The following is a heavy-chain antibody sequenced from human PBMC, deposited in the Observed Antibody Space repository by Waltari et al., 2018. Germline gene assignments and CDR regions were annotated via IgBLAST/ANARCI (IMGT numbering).Heavy chain of an antibody. CDR1: GFTFGVYG. CDR3: VRGMRGYDY. D-gene: IGHD3-3*01. J-gene: IGHJ4*02. Sequence: EVQVVESGGDLVQPGQSLRLSCTTSGFTFGVYGLSWVRQAPGKGLEGVSIIRSKTYGETREYAASVKGRFSISRDDSKRIVYLEMNSLQSEDTAIYFCVRGMRGYDYWGQGTRVTVSS. V-gene: IGHV3-49*04. CDR2: IRSKTYGETR.